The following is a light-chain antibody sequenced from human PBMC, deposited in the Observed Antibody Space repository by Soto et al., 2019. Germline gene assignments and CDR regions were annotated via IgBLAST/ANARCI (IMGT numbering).Light chain of an antibody. CDR3: QQLSSYPVT. CDR2: AAS. CDR1: QDIGIY. V-gene: IGKV1-13*02. Sequence: AMQLTQCPSSLSAYVLYRVTITCRAIQDIGIYLAWYQQKPGKAPNLLIYAASSLQRGVPSRLSGSGSGTDFTLTIRSLQPEDFATYHCQQLSSYPVTFGPVTMAAI. J-gene: IGKJ1*01.